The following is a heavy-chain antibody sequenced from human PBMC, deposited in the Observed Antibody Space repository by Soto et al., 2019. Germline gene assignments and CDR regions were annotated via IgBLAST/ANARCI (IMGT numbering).Heavy chain of an antibody. CDR1: GYTFTSYW. CDR3: ATYCSGGSCYLDYYYYGMDV. Sequence: LGESLKISCKGSGYTFTSYWISWVRQMPGKGLEWMGRIDPSDSYTNFSPSFQGHVTISVDKSTNTAYLQWSSLKASDTAMYYCATYCSGGSCYLDYYYYGMDVWGQGTMVTVSS. CDR2: IDPSDSYT. D-gene: IGHD2-15*01. J-gene: IGHJ6*02. V-gene: IGHV5-10-1*01.